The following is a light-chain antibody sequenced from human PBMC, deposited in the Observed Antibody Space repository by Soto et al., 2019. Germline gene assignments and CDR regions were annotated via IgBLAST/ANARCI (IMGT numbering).Light chain of an antibody. V-gene: IGKV3-15*01. CDR3: QQYDNWPRT. Sequence: EIVMTQSPVTLSVSPGERATLSCRASQSIDTNVAWYQQKPGQAPRLLISGASTRATAIPARFSGSGSGTEFTLTISTLQSEDFAVYYCQQYDNWPRTFGQGTKLEIK. J-gene: IGKJ2*02. CDR2: GAS. CDR1: QSIDTN.